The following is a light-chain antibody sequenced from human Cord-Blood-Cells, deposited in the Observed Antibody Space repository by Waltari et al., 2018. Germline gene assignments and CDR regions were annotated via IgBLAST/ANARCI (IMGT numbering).Light chain of an antibody. J-gene: IGLJ2*01. CDR3: NSRDSSGNHVV. CDR1: SLRRYY. V-gene: IGLV3-19*01. Sequence: SSELTQDPAVSVALGQTVRITCQGDSLRRYYASRYQQKPGQAPVIVIYGKNNRPSGIPDRFSGSSSGNTASLTITGAQAEDEADYYCNSRDSSGNHVVFGGGTKLTVL. CDR2: GKN.